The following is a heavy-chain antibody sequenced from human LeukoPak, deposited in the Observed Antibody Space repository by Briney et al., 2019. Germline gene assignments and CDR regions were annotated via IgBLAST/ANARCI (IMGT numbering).Heavy chain of an antibody. Sequence: GGTLRLSCAASRFIFDNYGMTWVRQAPGKGLEWVSSISSSSSYIYYADSVKGRFTISRDNAKNSLYLQMNSLRAEDTAVYFCAKGDKMLTWRRTYNRFDPWGQGTLVTVSS. J-gene: IGHJ5*02. CDR1: RFIFDNYG. CDR3: AKGDKMLTWRRTYNRFDP. D-gene: IGHD3-16*01. V-gene: IGHV3-21*01. CDR2: ISSSSSYI.